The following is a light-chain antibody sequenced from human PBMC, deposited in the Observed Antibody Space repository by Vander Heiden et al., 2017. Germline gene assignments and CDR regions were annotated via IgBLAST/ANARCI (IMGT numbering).Light chain of an antibody. J-gene: IGKJ2*01. CDR2: DAS. CDR3: QQYNSYSHGYT. CDR1: QSISSW. V-gene: IGKV1-5*01. Sequence: DIQMTQSPSTLSASVGDRVTITCRASQSISSWLAWYQQKPGKAPKLLIYDASSLESGVPSRFSGSGSGTEFTLTISSLQPDDFATYYCQQYNSYSHGYTFGQGTKLEIK.